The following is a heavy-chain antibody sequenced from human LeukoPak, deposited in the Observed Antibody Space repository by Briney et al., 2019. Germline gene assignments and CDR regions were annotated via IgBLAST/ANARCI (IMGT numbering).Heavy chain of an antibody. CDR2: IDARSGIT. D-gene: IGHD3-3*01. J-gene: IGHJ3*02. CDR3: ARTYDFGRGPPGDAFDN. CDR1: GFTFTIFG. Sequence: GGSLRLSCATSGFTFTIFGINWVRQAPGKGPEWVSYIDARSGITYYADSVQGRFTISRDNAKESVFLQMNGLRIDDTAVYYCARTYDFGRGPPGDAFDNWGQGTPVIVSS. V-gene: IGHV3-48*01.